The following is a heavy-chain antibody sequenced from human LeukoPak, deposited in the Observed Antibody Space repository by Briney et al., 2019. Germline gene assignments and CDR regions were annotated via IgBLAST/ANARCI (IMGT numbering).Heavy chain of an antibody. CDR3: TSGPPEWGFDL. D-gene: IGHD1-14*01. J-gene: IGHJ2*01. CDR2: IIPIFGTA. V-gene: IGHV1-69*13. CDR1: GYTFTDYA. Sequence: ASVKVSCKPSGYTFTDYAINWVRQAPGQGLEWMGGIIPIFGTANYAQKFQGRVTITADESTSTAYMELSSLRSEDTAVYYCTSGPPEWGFDLWGRGTLVTVSS.